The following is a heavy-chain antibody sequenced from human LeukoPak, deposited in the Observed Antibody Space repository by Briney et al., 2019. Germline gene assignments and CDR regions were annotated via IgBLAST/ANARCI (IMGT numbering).Heavy chain of an antibody. V-gene: IGHV3-23*01. D-gene: IGHD3-9*01. Sequence: PVWSLRLACAASGFTFSRYGMSWVRQAPRKELDWVSAISGSGGSTYYADSVKGRFTISRDNSKNTLYLQMNSLRAEDMFFYKQKTAYEILTGSFDPWGQGTLVTVSS. J-gene: IGHJ5*02. CDR2: ISGSGGST. CDR1: GFTFSRYG. CDR3: KTAYEILTGSFDP.